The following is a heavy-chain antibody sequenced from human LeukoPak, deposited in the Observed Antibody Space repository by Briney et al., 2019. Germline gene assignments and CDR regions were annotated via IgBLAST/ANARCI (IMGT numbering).Heavy chain of an antibody. CDR2: INPNTGGT. CDR3: ARDSRYDILTGYYEIDY. Sequence: ASVKVSCKASGYTFTGYYMHWVRQAPGQGLEWMGWINPNTGGTNYAQKFQGRVTMTGDTSISTAYMELSRLRSDDTAVYYCARDSRYDILTGYYEIDYWGQGTLVTVSS. V-gene: IGHV1-2*02. J-gene: IGHJ4*02. D-gene: IGHD3-9*01. CDR1: GYTFTGYY.